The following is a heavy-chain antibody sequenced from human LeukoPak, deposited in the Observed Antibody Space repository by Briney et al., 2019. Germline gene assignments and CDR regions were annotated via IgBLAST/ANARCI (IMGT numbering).Heavy chain of an antibody. Sequence: SETLSLTCAVYGGAFSVYYWSWIRQPPGKGLEWIGEINHSGSTNYVTTLKSRVTMSVDMSKSQFSLNLSSVTAADTAVYYCAREACSGGSCYPDYWGQGTLVTVSS. CDR1: GGAFSVYY. J-gene: IGHJ4*02. V-gene: IGHV4-34*01. D-gene: IGHD2-15*01. CDR3: AREACSGGSCYPDY. CDR2: INHSGST.